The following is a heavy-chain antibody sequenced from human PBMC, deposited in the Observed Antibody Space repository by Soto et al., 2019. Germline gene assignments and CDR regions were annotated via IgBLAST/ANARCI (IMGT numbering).Heavy chain of an antibody. CDR2: INHSGST. CDR3: ARADRLGVTTPFDY. V-gene: IGHV4-34*01. D-gene: IGHD4-17*01. Sequence: SETLSLTCAVYGGSFSGYYWSWIRQPPGKGLEWIGEINHSGSTNYNPSLKSRVTISVDTSKNRFSLKLSSATAADTAVYYCARADRLGVTTPFDYWGQGTLVTVSS. CDR1: GGSFSGYY. J-gene: IGHJ4*02.